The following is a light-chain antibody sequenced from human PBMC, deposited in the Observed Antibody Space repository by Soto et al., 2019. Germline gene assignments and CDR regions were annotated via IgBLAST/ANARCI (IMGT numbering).Light chain of an antibody. CDR2: AAS. V-gene: IGKV1-8*01. CDR1: QGISSY. Sequence: AIRITQSPSSLSSSTGDRVTITCLSSQGISSYLAWYQQKPGKAPKLLIYAASTLQSGVPSRFSGSGSGTDFTLTISSLQPEDFATYYCQQLNSYPPWTFGQGTKVDIK. CDR3: QQLNSYPPWT. J-gene: IGKJ1*01.